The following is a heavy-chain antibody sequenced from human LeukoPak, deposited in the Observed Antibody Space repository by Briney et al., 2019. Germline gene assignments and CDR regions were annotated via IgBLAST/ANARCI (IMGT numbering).Heavy chain of an antibody. J-gene: IGHJ4*02. CDR2: IIPSGGST. CDR1: GYTFTGYY. D-gene: IGHD3-10*01. Sequence: ALVKVSCKASGYTFTGYYMHWVRQAPGQGVEWMGVIIPSGGSTNYAQRFQGRLTVTTDTSTSTVYMDLGSLRSEDTAVYYCATTPLVRSPLYYFDYWGQGTLVTVSA. V-gene: IGHV1-46*01. CDR3: ATTPLVRSPLYYFDY.